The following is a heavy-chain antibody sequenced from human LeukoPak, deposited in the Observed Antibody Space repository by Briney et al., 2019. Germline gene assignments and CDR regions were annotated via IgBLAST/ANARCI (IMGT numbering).Heavy chain of an antibody. CDR1: RFTFSNAW. D-gene: IGHD3-10*01. J-gene: IGHJ4*02. Sequence: PSGSLTRYCAASRFTFSNAWWSWHRPAPGQGLEWVGHPKSKTDGGTTDYAAPVIGTFTISRDDSEKTLYLQMNSLKTEDTAVYYCGTGVYITMVRGVIITYTDYWGQGTLVTVS. V-gene: IGHV3-15*01. CDR2: PKSKTDGGTT. CDR3: GTGVYITMVRGVIITYTDY.